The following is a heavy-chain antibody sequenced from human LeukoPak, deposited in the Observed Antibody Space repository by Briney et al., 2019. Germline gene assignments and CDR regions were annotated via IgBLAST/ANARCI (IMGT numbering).Heavy chain of an antibody. V-gene: IGHV5-10-1*01. CDR2: IDPSDSYS. CDR3: ARQSGSKWFDP. D-gene: IGHD1-26*01. CDR1: GYSFTNYW. Sequence: GESLKISCKGSGYSFTNYWISWVRQMPGKGLGWMGTIDPSDSYSNYSPSFQGHVTISADKSISTAYLQWSSLKASDTAMYYCARQSGSKWFDPWGQGTLVTVSS. J-gene: IGHJ5*02.